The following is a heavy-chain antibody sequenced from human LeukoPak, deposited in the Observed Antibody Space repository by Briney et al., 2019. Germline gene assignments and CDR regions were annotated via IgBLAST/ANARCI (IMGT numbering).Heavy chain of an antibody. D-gene: IGHD2-2*03. CDR1: GFTFSSYA. CDR3: ARHGYCSSTSCYPEYYYYGMDV. V-gene: IGHV3-23*01. CDR2: ISGSGGST. J-gene: IGHJ6*02. Sequence: GGSLRLSCAASGFTFSSYAMSWVRQAPGKGLEWVSAISGSGGSTYYADSVKGRFTISRDNSKNTLYLQMNSLRAEDTAVYYCARHGYCSSTSCYPEYYYYGMDVWGQGTTVTVSS.